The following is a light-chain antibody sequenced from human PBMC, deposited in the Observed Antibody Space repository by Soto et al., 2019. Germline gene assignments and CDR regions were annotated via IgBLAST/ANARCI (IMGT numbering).Light chain of an antibody. CDR3: QQYNSWPPKQYS. J-gene: IGKJ2*03. CDR1: QSVSSN. V-gene: IGKV3-15*01. CDR2: GAS. Sequence: EIVMTQSPATLSVSPGERATLSCRASQSVSSNFAWYQHKPGQAPRRLIYGASPRATGIPARFRASGSGTESPHTISSLQSEDFADSYCQQYNSWPPKQYSLGQGTKLASK.